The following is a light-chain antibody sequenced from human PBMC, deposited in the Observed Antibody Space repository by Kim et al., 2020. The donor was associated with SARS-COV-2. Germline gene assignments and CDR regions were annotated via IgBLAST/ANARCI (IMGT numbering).Light chain of an antibody. CDR3: ASLTSSTAWV. Sequence: PGRSLPIVCSGTSSDINFNYVSWYQQHPGKAPKVLIYDVNKRPSGVSSRFSGFKSASTASLTISGLQPDDEADYYCASLTSSTAWVFGGGTQLTVL. CDR2: DVN. CDR1: SSDINFNY. J-gene: IGLJ3*02. V-gene: IGLV2-14*03.